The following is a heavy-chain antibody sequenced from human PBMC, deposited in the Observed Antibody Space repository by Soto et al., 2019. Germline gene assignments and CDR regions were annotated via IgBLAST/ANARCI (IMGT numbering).Heavy chain of an antibody. D-gene: IGHD1-1*01. Sequence: GGSLRLSCAAFGLTVSGKKYVAWVRQAPGKGLEWVSALYDVDGSFYADSVKGRFTTSSDSSQNTVYLQMNGLRPDDTAVYYCASWHEREHAYDVWGQGTTVTVSS. CDR2: LYDVDGS. CDR1: GLTVSGKKY. CDR3: ASWHEREHAYDV. J-gene: IGHJ3*01. V-gene: IGHV3-53*01.